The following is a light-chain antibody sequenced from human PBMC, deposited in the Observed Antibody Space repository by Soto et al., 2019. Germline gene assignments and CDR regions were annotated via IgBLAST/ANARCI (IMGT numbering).Light chain of an antibody. CDR2: KTS. CDR3: QQYNSNPLT. J-gene: IGKJ4*01. V-gene: IGKV1-5*03. CDR1: QSFSTW. Sequence: DIQMTQSPSTLSASVGDRVTITCRASQSFSTWLAWYQQKPGKAPNLLIYKTSILESGVPSRFSGSGSGTEFTITISSLQPDDFATYYCQQYNSNPLTFGGGTKVEIK.